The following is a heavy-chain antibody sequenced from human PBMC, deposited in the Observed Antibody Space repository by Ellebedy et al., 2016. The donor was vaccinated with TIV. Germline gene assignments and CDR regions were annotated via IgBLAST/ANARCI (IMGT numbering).Heavy chain of an antibody. Sequence: MPSETLSLTCAVYGGSFSGYYWSWIRQPPGKGLEWIGEINHSGSTNYNPSLKSRVTISVDTSKNQFSLKLSSVTAADTAVYYCARGSTVLRFLEWSNNWFDPWGQGTLVTVSS. CDR1: GGSFSGYY. V-gene: IGHV4-34*01. D-gene: IGHD3-3*01. J-gene: IGHJ5*02. CDR2: INHSGST. CDR3: ARGSTVLRFLEWSNNWFDP.